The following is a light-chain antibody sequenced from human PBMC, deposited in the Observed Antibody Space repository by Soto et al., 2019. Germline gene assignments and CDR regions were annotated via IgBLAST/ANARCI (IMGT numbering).Light chain of an antibody. CDR2: DAS. V-gene: IGKV3-11*01. CDR3: QQRSHWPLT. J-gene: IGKJ4*01. Sequence: EIVLTQSPATLSLSPGERATLSCRASQTVGTYLVWYQQKPGQAPRPLIYDASYRASGIPDRFSGSGAGTDFTLTLSSLEPEDFVVYFCQQRSHWPLTCGGGTKVELK. CDR1: QTVGTY.